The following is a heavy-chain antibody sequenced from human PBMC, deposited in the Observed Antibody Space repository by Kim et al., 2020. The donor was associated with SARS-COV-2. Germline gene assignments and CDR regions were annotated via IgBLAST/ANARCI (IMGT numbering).Heavy chain of an antibody. CDR3: ARDLGWNGGG. CDR2: TRNKANSYTT. V-gene: IGHV3-72*01. Sequence: GGSLRLSCAASGFTFSDHYMDWVRQAPGKGLEWVGRTRNKANSYTTEYAASVKGRFTISRDDSKNSLYLQMNSLKTEDTAVYYCARDLGWNGGGWGQGTLVTVSS. J-gene: IGHJ4*02. CDR1: GFTFSDHY. D-gene: IGHD1-1*01.